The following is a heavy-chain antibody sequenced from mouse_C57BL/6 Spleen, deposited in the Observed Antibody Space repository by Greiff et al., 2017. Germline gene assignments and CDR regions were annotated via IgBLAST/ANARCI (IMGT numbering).Heavy chain of an antibody. Sequence: EVQVVESGGCLVKPGGSLKLSCAASGFTFSSYAMSWVRQTPEKRLEWVATISDGGSYTYYPDNVKGRFTISRDNAKNNLYLQMSHLKSEDTAMYYCAREEGYGNFPFDYWDQGTTHTVSS. CDR2: ISDGGSYT. J-gene: IGHJ2*01. V-gene: IGHV5-4*01. CDR1: GFTFSSYA. D-gene: IGHD2-1*01. CDR3: AREEGYGNFPFDY.